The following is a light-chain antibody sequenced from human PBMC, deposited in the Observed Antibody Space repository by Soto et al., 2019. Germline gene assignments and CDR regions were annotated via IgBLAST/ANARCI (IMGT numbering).Light chain of an antibody. J-gene: IGLJ1*01. V-gene: IGLV2-14*01. CDR2: EVN. CDR3: SSFSSGTTLFV. Sequence: QSVLTQPASVSGSPGQSITISCTGADSDIGDWNYVSWYQQYPGKAPKVIIYEVNYRPSGVSYRFSGSKFGNTASLTISGLQAEDEADYYCSSFSSGTTLFVFGGGTKVTVL. CDR1: DSDIGDWNY.